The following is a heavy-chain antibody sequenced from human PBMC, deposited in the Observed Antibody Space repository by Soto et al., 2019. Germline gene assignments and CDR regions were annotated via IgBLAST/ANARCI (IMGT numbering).Heavy chain of an antibody. V-gene: IGHV5-51*01. CDR3: VRPNFGALTHFDF. CDR2: IFPGDSDT. J-gene: IGHJ4*02. D-gene: IGHD3-16*01. Sequence: GESLKISCKAIGYTFTNYWIGWVRQTPGKGLEWMGIIFPGDSDTRYNPSFEGQVTVSADESISTAYLQWNTLKASDTAMYYCVRPNFGALTHFDFWGQGTLVTSPQ. CDR1: GYTFTNYW.